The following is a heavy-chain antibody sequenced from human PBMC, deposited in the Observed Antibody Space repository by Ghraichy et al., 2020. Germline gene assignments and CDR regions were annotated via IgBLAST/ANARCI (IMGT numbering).Heavy chain of an antibody. V-gene: IGHV2-5*02. CDR2: MYWDDDK. CDR1: GFSLSTSGVG. Sequence: SGPTLVKPTQTLTLTCTVSGFSLSTSGVGVGWIRQPPGKALEWLALMYWDDDKRYSPSLKSRLTITKDTSKNQVVLTMTNMAPVDTGTYYCAHRPGDSSSWYGLNWFDPWGQGTLVTVSS. CDR3: AHRPGDSSSWYGLNWFDP. J-gene: IGHJ5*02. D-gene: IGHD6-13*01.